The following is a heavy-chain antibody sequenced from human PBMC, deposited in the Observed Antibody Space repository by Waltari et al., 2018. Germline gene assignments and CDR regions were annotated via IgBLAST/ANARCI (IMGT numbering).Heavy chain of an antibody. CDR2: IYHSGST. V-gene: IGHV4-38-2*02. CDR1: GYSISSGYY. CDR3: ARGTVGATAPGAGYFAY. D-gene: IGHD1-26*01. Sequence: QVQLQESGPGLVKPSETLSITCTVSGYSISSGYYWGWIRQPPGKGLEWIGSIYHSGSTYYNQSLKSRVTISVDTSKNQFSLKLSSVTAADTAVYYCARGTVGATAPGAGYFAYWGQGTLVTVSS. J-gene: IGHJ4*02.